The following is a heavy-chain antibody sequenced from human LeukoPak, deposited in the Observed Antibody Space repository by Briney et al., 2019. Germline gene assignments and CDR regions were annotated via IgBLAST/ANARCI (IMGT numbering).Heavy chain of an antibody. J-gene: IGHJ6*03. CDR2: IGGSGVRT. V-gene: IGHV3-23*01. CDR1: GFTFTTYG. D-gene: IGHD4-17*01. Sequence: GGSLRLSCSASGFTFTTYGMNWVRQAPGKGLEWVSGIGGSGVRTYYADSVKGRFTISRDNSKNTLYLQMNSLRAEDTAVYYCAKSDYGDPRYYYYMDVWGKGTTVTVSS. CDR3: AKSDYGDPRYYYYMDV.